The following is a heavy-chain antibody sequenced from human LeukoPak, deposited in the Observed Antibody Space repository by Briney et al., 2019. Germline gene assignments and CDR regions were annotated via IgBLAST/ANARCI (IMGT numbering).Heavy chain of an antibody. CDR2: IYYSGST. D-gene: IGHD6-19*01. Sequence: SETLSLTCTVSGGSISSYYWSWIRQPPGKGLEWIGYIYYSGSTNYNPSLKSRVTISVDTSKNQFSLKLSSVTAADTAVYYCARDRAGFRRTGNYYYMDVWGKGTTVTVSS. CDR3: ARDRAGFRRTGNYYYMDV. V-gene: IGHV4-59*01. J-gene: IGHJ6*03. CDR1: GGSISSYY.